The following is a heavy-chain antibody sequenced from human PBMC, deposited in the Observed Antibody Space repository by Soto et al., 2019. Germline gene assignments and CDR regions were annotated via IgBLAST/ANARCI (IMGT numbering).Heavy chain of an antibody. CDR1: GDTFNSYL. Sequence: QVQLVQSGAEVKRPGSSVKVSCESSGDTFNSYLISWVRQAPGQGLEWMGGIIPIIRVTHYAQKFQGRVTISALSSTGTAYMELPNLGFEDTALYYCASESLGAKEADPWGQGTLVTVSS. CDR2: IIPIIRVT. V-gene: IGHV1-69*17. D-gene: IGHD6-13*01. J-gene: IGHJ5*02. CDR3: ASESLGAKEADP.